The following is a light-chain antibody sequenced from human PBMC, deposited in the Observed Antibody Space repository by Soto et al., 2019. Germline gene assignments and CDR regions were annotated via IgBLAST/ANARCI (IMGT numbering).Light chain of an antibody. Sequence: EIVLTQSPATLSVSPGERATLSCRASQSIKNLLAWYQQRPGQSPRLLLYYASTRATGVPARFSGSGSGTEFTLAISSLQSEDFAVYYCQQYHNWPITFGQGTRLEI. CDR3: QQYHNWPIT. J-gene: IGKJ5*01. V-gene: IGKV3-15*01. CDR1: QSIKNL. CDR2: YAS.